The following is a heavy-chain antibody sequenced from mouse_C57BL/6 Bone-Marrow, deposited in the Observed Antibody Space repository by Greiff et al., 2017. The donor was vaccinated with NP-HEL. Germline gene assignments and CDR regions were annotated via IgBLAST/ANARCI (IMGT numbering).Heavy chain of an antibody. V-gene: IGHV1-69*01. D-gene: IGHD2-3*01. CDR1: GYTFTSYW. Sequence: QVQLQQPGAELVMPGASVKLSCKASGYTFTSYWMHWVKQRPGQGLEWIGEIDPSDSYTNYNQKFKGKSTLTVDKSSSTAYMQLSSLTSEDSAVYYCARYDGYPHWYFDVWGTGTTVTVSS. J-gene: IGHJ1*03. CDR2: IDPSDSYT. CDR3: ARYDGYPHWYFDV.